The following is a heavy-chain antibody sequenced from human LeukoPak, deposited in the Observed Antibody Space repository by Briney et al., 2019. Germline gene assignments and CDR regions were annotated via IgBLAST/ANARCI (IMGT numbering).Heavy chain of an antibody. CDR1: GFTFSSYA. CDR3: ARGEQQDNREPTYLDY. D-gene: IGHD6-13*01. CDR2: ISGSGSGT. J-gene: IGHJ4*02. Sequence: GGSLRLSCAASGFTFSSYAMSWVRQAPGKGLEWVSPISGSGSGTYYADSVKGRFTISRDNSKNTLYLQMDSLRAEDTAVYYCARGEQQDNREPTYLDYWGQGTLVTVSS. V-gene: IGHV3-23*01.